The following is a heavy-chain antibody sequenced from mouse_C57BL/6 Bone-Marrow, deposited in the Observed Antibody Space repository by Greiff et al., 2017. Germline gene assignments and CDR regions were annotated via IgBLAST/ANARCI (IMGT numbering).Heavy chain of an antibody. CDR2: INPGSGGT. CDR3: ARGGTFHY. V-gene: IGHV1-54*01. Sequence: VKLQQSGAELVRPGTSVKVSCKASGYAFTYYLIEWVKQRPGQGLEWIGVINPGSGGTNYNEKFKGKATLTADKSSSTAYMQLSSLTSEDSAVYFCARGGTFHYWGQGTTLTVSS. D-gene: IGHD3-3*01. J-gene: IGHJ2*01. CDR1: GYAFTYYL.